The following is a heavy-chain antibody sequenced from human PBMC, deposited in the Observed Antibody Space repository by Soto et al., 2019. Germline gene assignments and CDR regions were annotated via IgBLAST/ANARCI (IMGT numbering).Heavy chain of an antibody. CDR2: IIPIFGTA. D-gene: IGHD1-26*01. CDR3: AREGGGSGSYCLWFDP. V-gene: IGHV1-69*13. CDR1: GGTFSSYA. Sequence: ASVKVSCKASGGTFSSYAISWVRQAPGQGLEWMGGIIPIFGTASYAQKFQGRVTITADESTSTAYMELSSLRSEDTAVYYCAREGGGSGSYCLWFDPWGQGTLVTVSS. J-gene: IGHJ5*02.